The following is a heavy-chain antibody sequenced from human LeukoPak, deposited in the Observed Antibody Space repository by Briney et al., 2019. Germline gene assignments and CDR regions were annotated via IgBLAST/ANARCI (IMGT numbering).Heavy chain of an antibody. D-gene: IGHD2-15*01. V-gene: IGHV1-3*01. J-gene: IGHJ5*02. CDR1: GYTFTSYA. CDR2: INAGNGNT. CDR3: ARVVTPGYCSGGSCYSLSWFDP. Sequence: ASVKVSCKASGYTFTSYAMHWVRQAPGQRLEWMGWINAGNGNTKYSQKFQGRVTNTRDTSASTAYMELSSLRSEDTAVYYCARVVTPGYCSGGSCYSLSWFDPWGQGTLVTVSS.